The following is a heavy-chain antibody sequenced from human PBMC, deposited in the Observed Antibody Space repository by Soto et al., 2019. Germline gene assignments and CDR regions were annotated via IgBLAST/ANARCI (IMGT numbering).Heavy chain of an antibody. CDR2: ISGSGGST. Sequence: EVQLLESGGGLVQPGGSLRLSCAASGFTFSSYAMSWVRQAPGKGLEWVSLISGSGGSTYYADSVKGRFTISRDTSKNTVFLQMNSLRAEDTAVYYCARSSGHYRPFDSWGQGTLVVVSS. CDR3: ARSSGHYRPFDS. CDR1: GFTFSSYA. D-gene: IGHD3-22*01. V-gene: IGHV3-23*01. J-gene: IGHJ4*02.